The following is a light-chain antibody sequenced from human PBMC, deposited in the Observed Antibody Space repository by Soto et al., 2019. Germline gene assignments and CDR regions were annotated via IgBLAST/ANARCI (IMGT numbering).Light chain of an antibody. CDR2: DAS. CDR3: QKHDGVPL. V-gene: IGKV1-33*01. Sequence: DIQLTQSPSSLSASVGDRVTITCQASQDISNHLNWYQQKPGKAPNLLIYDASDLETGVPSRISGGGSATFFSFTIDSLQPEDIATYYCQKHDGVPLFGPGTKVEIK. CDR1: QDISNH. J-gene: IGKJ3*01.